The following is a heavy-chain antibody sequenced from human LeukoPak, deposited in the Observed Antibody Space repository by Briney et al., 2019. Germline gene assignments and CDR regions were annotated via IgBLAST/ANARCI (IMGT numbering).Heavy chain of an antibody. CDR3: ATNDSSGYLDYFDY. V-gene: IGHV3-23*01. D-gene: IGHD3-22*01. CDR1: GFTFNNYA. Sequence: WGSLRLSCAASGFTFNNYAMIGVRQAPGKGLEWVSAISGGGGSTYYADSVKGRFTISRDNSKNTLYLQMNSLRAEDTAVYYCATNDSSGYLDYFDYWGQGTLVTVSS. J-gene: IGHJ4*02. CDR2: ISGGGGST.